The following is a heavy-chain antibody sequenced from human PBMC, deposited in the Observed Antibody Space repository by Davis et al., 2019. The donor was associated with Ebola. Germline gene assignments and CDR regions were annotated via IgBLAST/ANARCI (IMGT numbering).Heavy chain of an antibody. Sequence: ASVKVSCKASGYTFTSYGISWVRQAPGQGLEWMGWISAYNGNTNYAQKLQGRVTMTTDTSTSTAYMELSSLRSEDTAVYYCARGRGFRELLRGSFDYWGQGTLVTVSS. J-gene: IGHJ4*02. CDR2: ISAYNGNT. CDR3: ARGRGFRELLRGSFDY. CDR1: GYTFTSYG. D-gene: IGHD3-10*01. V-gene: IGHV1-18*01.